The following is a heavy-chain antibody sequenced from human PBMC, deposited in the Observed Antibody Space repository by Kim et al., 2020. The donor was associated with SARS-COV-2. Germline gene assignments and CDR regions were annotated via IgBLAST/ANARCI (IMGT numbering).Heavy chain of an antibody. CDR3: AKAALEPPYYYYYMDV. Sequence: GGSLRLSCAASGFTFSSYAMSWVRQAPGKGLEWVSAISGSGGSTYYADSVKGRFTISRDNSKNTLYLQMNSLRAEDTAVYYCAKAALEPPYYYYYMDVWGKGTTVTVSS. D-gene: IGHD1-1*01. J-gene: IGHJ6*03. CDR1: GFTFSSYA. CDR2: ISGSGGST. V-gene: IGHV3-23*01.